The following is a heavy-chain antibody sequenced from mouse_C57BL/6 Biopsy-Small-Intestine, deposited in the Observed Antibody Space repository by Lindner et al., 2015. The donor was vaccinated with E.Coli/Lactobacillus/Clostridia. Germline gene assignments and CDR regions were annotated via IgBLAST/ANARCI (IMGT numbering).Heavy chain of an antibody. V-gene: IGHV5-17*01. J-gene: IGHJ2*01. D-gene: IGHD1-1*01. CDR3: ARNYYGSGYDY. CDR2: ISGSSSTI. CDR1: GFIFGDHG. Sequence: QLQESGGGLVKPGGSLKLSCTASGFIFGDHGMHWVRQAPEKGLEWVAYISGSSSTIFYADVLKGRFTISRDNAKNTLFLQMTSLRSEDTAIYYCARNYYGSGYDYWGQGTTLTVSS.